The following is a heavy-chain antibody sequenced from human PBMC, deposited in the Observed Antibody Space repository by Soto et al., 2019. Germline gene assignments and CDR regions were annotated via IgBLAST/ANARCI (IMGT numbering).Heavy chain of an antibody. CDR2: IYYGGST. V-gene: IGHV4-31*03. CDR3: ALISMTARTDV. J-gene: IGHJ6*02. D-gene: IGHD3-22*01. CDR1: GASISSGGYY. Sequence: SETLSLTCTVSGASISSGGYYWSWIRQHPGKVLEWIDYIYYGGSTYYNPPHKSRVTISVDTSKNQSFLKLSSVTAADTAVYYCALISMTARTDVWGQGTTVTVSS.